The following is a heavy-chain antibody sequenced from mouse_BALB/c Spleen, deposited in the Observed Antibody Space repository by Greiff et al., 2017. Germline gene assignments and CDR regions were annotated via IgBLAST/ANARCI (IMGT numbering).Heavy chain of an antibody. J-gene: IGHJ4*01. CDR2: IDPANGNT. Sequence: EVKLVESGAELVKPGASVKLSCTASGFNFKDSYMHWVKQRPEQGLEWIGRIDPANGNTKYDQKFQGKATITADTSSNTAYLQLSSLTSEDTAVYYSARAGNCAMDYWGQGTSVTVSS. CDR3: ARAGNCAMDY. V-gene: IGHV14-3*02. CDR1: GFNFKDSY. D-gene: IGHD4-1*01.